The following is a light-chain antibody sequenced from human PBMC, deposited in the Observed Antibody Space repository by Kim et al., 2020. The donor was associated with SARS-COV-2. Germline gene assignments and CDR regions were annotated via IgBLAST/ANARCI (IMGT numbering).Light chain of an antibody. J-gene: IGLJ2*01. V-gene: IGLV3-1*01. CDR2: QDN. Sequence: SYELTQPPSVSVSAGQTATIACSGDNLGNKYACWYQQKPGQSPVLVISQDNKRPSGIPERFSGSNSGNTATLTISGTQAMDEADYYCQAWDSSAYVIFGG. CDR3: QAWDSSAYVI. CDR1: NLGNKY.